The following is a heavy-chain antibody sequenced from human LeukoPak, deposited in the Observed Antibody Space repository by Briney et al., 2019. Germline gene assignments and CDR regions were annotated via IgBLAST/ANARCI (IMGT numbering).Heavy chain of an antibody. V-gene: IGHV1-18*01. CDR2: VSGYNGNT. J-gene: IGHJ4*02. D-gene: IGHD1-26*01. CDR1: GYTFTSYG. Sequence: ASVKVSCKSSGYTFTSYGISWVRQAPGQGLEWMGWVSGYNGNTDYAQKFQGRVTMTTDTSTSTAYMELRSLRSDDTAAYYCARSLTVGGDYWGQGTLVTVSS. CDR3: ARSLTVGGDY.